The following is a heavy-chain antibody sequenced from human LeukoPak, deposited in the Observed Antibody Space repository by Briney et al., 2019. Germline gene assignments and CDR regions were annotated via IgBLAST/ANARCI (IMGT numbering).Heavy chain of an antibody. CDR3: ARGKVATIFFDY. J-gene: IGHJ4*02. V-gene: IGHV3-21*01. Sequence: GGSLRLSCAASGFTFSSYSMNWVRQAPGKGLEWVSSISSSSSYIYYADSVKGRFTISRDNAKNSLYLQMNSLRAEDTAVYYCARGKVATIFFDYWGQGTLVTASS. D-gene: IGHD5-12*01. CDR1: GFTFSSYS. CDR2: ISSSSSYI.